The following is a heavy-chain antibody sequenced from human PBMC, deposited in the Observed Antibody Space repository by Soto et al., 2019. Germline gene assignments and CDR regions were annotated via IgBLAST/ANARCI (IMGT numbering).Heavy chain of an antibody. V-gene: IGHV4-34*01. D-gene: IGHD3-10*01. Sequence: SETLSLTCAVYGGSFSGYYWSWIRQPPGKGLEWIGEINHSGSTNYNPSLKSRVTISVDTSKNQFSLKLGSVTAADTAVYYCARGDGSGSFPFDYWGQGTLVTVSS. J-gene: IGHJ4*02. CDR1: GGSFSGYY. CDR3: ARGDGSGSFPFDY. CDR2: INHSGST.